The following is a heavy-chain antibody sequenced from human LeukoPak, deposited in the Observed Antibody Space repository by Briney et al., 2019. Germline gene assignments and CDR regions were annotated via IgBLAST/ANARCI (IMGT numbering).Heavy chain of an antibody. CDR2: IYYSGST. D-gene: IGHD4-17*01. CDR3: ASLPYGDLRWD. Sequence: PSETLSLTCTVSVGSVSSCSYWWSWIRLPPGKGLEWIGYIYYSGSTNYNPSLKSRVTISVDTSKNQFSLKLSSVTAADTAVYYCASLPYGDLRWDWGQGTLVTVSS. J-gene: IGHJ4*02. V-gene: IGHV4-61*01. CDR1: VGSVSSCSYW.